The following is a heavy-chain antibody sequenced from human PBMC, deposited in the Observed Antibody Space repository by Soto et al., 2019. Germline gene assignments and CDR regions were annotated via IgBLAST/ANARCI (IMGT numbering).Heavy chain of an antibody. CDR1: GGTFSSHG. V-gene: IGHV1-69*06. CDR2: IIPTFGTA. J-gene: IGHJ4*01. D-gene: IGHD1-26*01. CDR3: ASERSAQYFDF. Sequence: QVQLVQSGTVVQRRGSSVKVSCQASGGTFSSHGMAWVRQAPGQGLEWMGGIIPTFGTATYAPKFQGRVTITADKSTNTAYMELSSLRSEDTAVYYCASERSAQYFDFWGHGTLMTVSS.